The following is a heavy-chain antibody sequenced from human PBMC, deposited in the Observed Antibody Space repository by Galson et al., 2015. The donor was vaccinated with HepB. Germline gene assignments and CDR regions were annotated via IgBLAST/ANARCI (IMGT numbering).Heavy chain of an antibody. CDR3: ARAVAGVFDY. CDR1: GLDFSTYT. D-gene: IGHD6-19*01. CDR2: ISSSSSYI. Sequence: SLRLSCAASGLDFSTYTMNWVRQAPGKGLEWLSSISSSSSYIYYADSVKGRFTISRDNAKNSLYLQMNSLRAEDTAVYYCARAVAGVFDYWGQGTLVTVSS. V-gene: IGHV3-21*06. J-gene: IGHJ4*02.